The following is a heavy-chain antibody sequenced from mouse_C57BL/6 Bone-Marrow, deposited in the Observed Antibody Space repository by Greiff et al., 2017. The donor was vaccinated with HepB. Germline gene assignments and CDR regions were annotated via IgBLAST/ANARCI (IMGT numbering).Heavy chain of an antibody. CDR3: ARGSYSGSKAWFAY. CDR2: IHPNSGST. J-gene: IGHJ3*01. D-gene: IGHD1-1*01. Sequence: QVQLQQPGAELVKPGASVKLSCKASGYTFTSYWMHWVKQRPGQGLEWIGMIHPNSGSTNYNEKFKSKATLTVDKSSSTAYMQLSSLTSEDSAVYYCARGSYSGSKAWFAYCGQGTLVSVSA. CDR1: GYTFTSYW. V-gene: IGHV1-64*01.